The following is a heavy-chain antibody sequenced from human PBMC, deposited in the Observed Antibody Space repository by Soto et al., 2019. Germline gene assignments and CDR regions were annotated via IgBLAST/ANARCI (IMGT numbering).Heavy chain of an antibody. D-gene: IGHD3-22*01. Sequence: QVQLVESGGGVVQPGRSLRLSCAASGFTFSSYGMHWVRQAPGKGLEWVAVIWYDGSNKYYADSVKGRFTISRDNSKNTLYRQMNSLRAEDTAVYYCARGGDYYDSSDGYWGQGTLVTVSS. CDR3: ARGGDYYDSSDGY. CDR2: IWYDGSNK. J-gene: IGHJ4*02. V-gene: IGHV3-33*01. CDR1: GFTFSSYG.